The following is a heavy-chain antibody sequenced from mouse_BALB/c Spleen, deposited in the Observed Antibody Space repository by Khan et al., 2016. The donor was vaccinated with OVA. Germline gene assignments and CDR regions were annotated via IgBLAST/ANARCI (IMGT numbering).Heavy chain of an antibody. J-gene: IGHJ2*01. CDR2: IWAGGST. CDR3: ARNREPDYFDY. V-gene: IGHV2-9*02. Sequence: QVQLKESGPGLVAPSQSLSITCTVSGFSLTRHGIHWVRQPPGKGLEWLGIIWAGGSTNYNSAFISRLSITKDSSKSQVFLKMNSLQTDDTAIYYCARNREPDYFDYWGQGTTLTVSS. CDR1: GFSLTRHG.